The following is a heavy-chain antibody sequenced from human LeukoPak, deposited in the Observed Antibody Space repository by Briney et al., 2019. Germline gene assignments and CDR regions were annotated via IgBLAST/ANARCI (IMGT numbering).Heavy chain of an antibody. CDR1: GGSLSSGDYY. V-gene: IGHV4-30-4*01. CDR3: ARAAVTTVGTFDY. CDR2: IYYSGST. Sequence: PSQTLSLTCTVSGGSLSSGDYYWSWLRQPPGKGLEGIGYIYYSGSTYYNPSLKSRVTISVDTSKNQFSLKLSSVTAADTAVYYCARAAVTTVGTFDYWGQGTLVTVSS. D-gene: IGHD4-23*01. J-gene: IGHJ4*02.